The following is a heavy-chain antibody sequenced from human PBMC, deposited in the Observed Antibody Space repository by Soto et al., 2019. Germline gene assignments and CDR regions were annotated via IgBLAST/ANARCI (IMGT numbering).Heavy chain of an antibody. CDR3: ASVSSSWSYFDY. CDR1: GFTVSTIY. D-gene: IGHD6-13*01. CDR2: IYSGGTT. V-gene: IGHV3-53*01. Sequence: EVQLVESGGGLIQPGGSLRLSCAASGFTVSTIYMSWVRQAPGKGLEWVSVIYSGGTTYYGNSVRGRFTLSRDSSKNTLYLQMNSLRAEDTAVYYCASVSSSWSYFDYWGQGTLVTVSS. J-gene: IGHJ4*02.